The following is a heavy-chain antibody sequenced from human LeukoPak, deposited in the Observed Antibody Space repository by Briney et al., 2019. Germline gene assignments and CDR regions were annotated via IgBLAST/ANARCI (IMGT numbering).Heavy chain of an antibody. CDR1: GGTFSSYA. CDR3: ARDRYYYGSGPLYLDDWFDP. CDR2: IIPILGIA. D-gene: IGHD3-10*01. J-gene: IGHJ5*02. Sequence: GSSVKVSCKASGGTFSSYAISWVRQAPGQGLEWMGRIIPILGIANYAQKFQGRVTITADKSTSTAYMELSSLRSEDTAVYYCARDRYYYGSGPLYLDDWFDPWGQGTLVTVSS. V-gene: IGHV1-69*04.